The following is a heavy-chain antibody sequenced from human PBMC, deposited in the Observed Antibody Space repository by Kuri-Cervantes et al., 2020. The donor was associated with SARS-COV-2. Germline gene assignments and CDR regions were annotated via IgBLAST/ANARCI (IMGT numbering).Heavy chain of an antibody. V-gene: IGHV3-49*04. J-gene: IGHJ5*02. CDR2: IRSKAYGGTT. D-gene: IGHD3-16*01. CDR1: GFTFGDYA. CDR3: SRDLGSA. Sequence: GGSLRLSCTASGFTFGDYAMSWVRQAPGKGLEWVGFIRSKAYGGTTEYAASVKGRFTISRDDSKSIAYLQMNSLKTEDTAVYYCSRDLGSAWGQGTLVTVSS.